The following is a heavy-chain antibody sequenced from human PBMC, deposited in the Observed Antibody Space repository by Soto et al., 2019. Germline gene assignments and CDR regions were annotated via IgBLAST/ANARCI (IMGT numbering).Heavy chain of an antibody. J-gene: IGHJ6*02. CDR2: IYPGDSDT. V-gene: IGHV5-51*01. CDR1: GYSFSSYW. CDR3: AREQWLVSDYYYYYGMDV. Sequence: GESLKISCTASGYSFSSYWIGWVRQMPGKGLEWMGIIYPGDSDTKYSPSLQGQVTISADKSISTAYLQWSSLKASDTAMYYCAREQWLVSDYYYYYGMDVWGQGTTVTVSS. D-gene: IGHD6-19*01.